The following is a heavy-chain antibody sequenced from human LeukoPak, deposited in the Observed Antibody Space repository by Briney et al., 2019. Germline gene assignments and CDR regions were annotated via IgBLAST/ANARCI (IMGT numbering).Heavy chain of an antibody. J-gene: IGHJ3*02. D-gene: IGHD4-17*01. CDR2: IKQDGSEK. CDR1: GFTFSSYW. V-gene: IGHV3-7*03. CDR3: ARDPDPTVTTPRAHPYDAFDI. Sequence: GGSLRLSCAASGFTFSSYWMSWVRQAPGKGLEWVANIKQDGSEKYYVDSVKGRFTISRDNAKNSLYLQMNSLRAEDTAVYYCARDPDPTVTTPRAHPYDAFDIWGQGTMVTVSS.